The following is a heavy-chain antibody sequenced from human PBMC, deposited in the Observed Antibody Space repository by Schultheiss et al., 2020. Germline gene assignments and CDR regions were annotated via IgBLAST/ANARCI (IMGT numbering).Heavy chain of an antibody. CDR1: GYTVTDYH. Sequence: ASVKVSCKASGYTVTDYHVHWVRQAPGQGLEWMGWISAYNGNTNYAQKLQGRVTMTTDTSTSTAYMELRSLRSDDTAVYYCARSRLDYGDYHFDYWGQGTLVTVSS. J-gene: IGHJ4*02. D-gene: IGHD4-17*01. CDR2: ISAYNGNT. CDR3: ARSRLDYGDYHFDY. V-gene: IGHV1-18*04.